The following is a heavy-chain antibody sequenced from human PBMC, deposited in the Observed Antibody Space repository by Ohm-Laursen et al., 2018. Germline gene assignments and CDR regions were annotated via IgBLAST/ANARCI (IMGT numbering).Heavy chain of an antibody. CDR3: ARVLPQAQFSLDY. CDR1: GGTFSSYA. V-gene: IGHV1-2*02. J-gene: IGHJ4*02. CDR2: ISPNSGGT. Sequence: ASVKVSCKASGGTFSSYAISWVRQAPGQGLEWMGWISPNSGGTNYAQKFQGRVTMTRDTSISTAYMELSSLRSDDTAVYYCARVLPQAQFSLDYWGQGTLVTVSS. D-gene: IGHD2/OR15-2a*01.